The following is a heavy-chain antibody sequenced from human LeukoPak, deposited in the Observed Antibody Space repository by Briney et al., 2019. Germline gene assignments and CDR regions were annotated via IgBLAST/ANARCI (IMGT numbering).Heavy chain of an antibody. J-gene: IGHJ4*02. CDR2: IIPIFGTA. Sequence: KISCKGMGYRFSNYWIGWVRQAPGQGLEWMGGIIPIFGTANYAQKFQGRVTITADESTSTAYMELSSLRSEDTAVYYCAGGIAVPPVAPDYWGQGTLVTVSS. CDR3: AGGIAVPPVAPDY. D-gene: IGHD6-19*01. CDR1: GYRFSNYW. V-gene: IGHV1-69*01.